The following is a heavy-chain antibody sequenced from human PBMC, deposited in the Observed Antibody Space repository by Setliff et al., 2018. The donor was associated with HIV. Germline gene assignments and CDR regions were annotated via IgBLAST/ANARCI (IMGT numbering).Heavy chain of an antibody. Sequence: RGESLKISCKGSGYSFTSYWIAWVRQMPGKGLEWMGIIYPGDSDTRFSPSFQGQVIISADKSINTAYLQWYSLKASDTAIYYCARHHDSSGHFYDSKFYFDYWGQGTLVTVSS. V-gene: IGHV5-51*01. CDR2: IYPGDSDT. D-gene: IGHD3-22*01. J-gene: IGHJ4*02. CDR3: ARHHDSSGHFYDSKFYFDY. CDR1: GYSFTSYW.